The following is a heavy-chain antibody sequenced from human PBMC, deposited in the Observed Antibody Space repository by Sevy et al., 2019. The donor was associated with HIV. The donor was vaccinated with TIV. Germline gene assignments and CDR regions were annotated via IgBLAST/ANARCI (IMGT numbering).Heavy chain of an antibody. CDR3: AKDQVWYSSGCYLGY. J-gene: IGHJ4*02. D-gene: IGHD6-19*01. V-gene: IGHV3-23*01. CDR2: ISGSGGST. Sequence: GRSLRLSCAASGFTFSSYAMSWVRQAPGKGLEWVSAISGSGGSTYYADSVKGRFTISRDNSKNTLYLQMNSLRAEDTAVYYCAKDQVWYSSGCYLGYWGQGTLVTVSS. CDR1: GFTFSSYA.